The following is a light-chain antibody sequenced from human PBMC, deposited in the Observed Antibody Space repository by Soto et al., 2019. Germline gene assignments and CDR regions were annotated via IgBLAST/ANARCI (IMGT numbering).Light chain of an antibody. CDR2: DAS. CDR3: QQRSEWPRT. CDR1: QSISSS. J-gene: IGKJ1*01. V-gene: IGKV3-11*01. Sequence: EIVLTQSPATLSLSPGDRATLSCRASQSISSSLAWYQQKPGQAPRLLIYDASSRATGFPARFSGSGSGTHFTLTIGSLEPEDFAVYYCQQRSEWPRTFGQGTKVDIK.